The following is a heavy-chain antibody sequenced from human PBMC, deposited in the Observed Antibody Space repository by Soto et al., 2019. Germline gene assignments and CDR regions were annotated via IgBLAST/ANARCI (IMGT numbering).Heavy chain of an antibody. Sequence: PSETLSLTCPVSGCSISSYYWSWIRQPPGKGLEWIGYIYYSGSTNYNPSLKSRVTISVDTSKNQFSLKLSSVTAADTAVYYCARSSRDWFDPWGQGTLVTVSS. V-gene: IGHV4-59*01. CDR1: GCSISSYY. CDR2: IYYSGST. CDR3: ARSSRDWFDP. J-gene: IGHJ5*02.